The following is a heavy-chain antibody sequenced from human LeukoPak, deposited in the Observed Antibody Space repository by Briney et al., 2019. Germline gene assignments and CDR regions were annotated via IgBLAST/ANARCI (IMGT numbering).Heavy chain of an antibody. D-gene: IGHD1-26*01. CDR3: ARVSSPWSPRDAFDI. J-gene: IGHJ3*02. Sequence: SETLSLTCAVYGGSFSGYYWSWIRQPPGKGLEWIGEINHSGSTNYNPSLKSRVTISVDTSKNQFSLQLSFVTPEDTAVYYCARVSSPWSPRDAFDIWGQGTVVTVSS. CDR1: GGSFSGYY. CDR2: INHSGST. V-gene: IGHV4-34*01.